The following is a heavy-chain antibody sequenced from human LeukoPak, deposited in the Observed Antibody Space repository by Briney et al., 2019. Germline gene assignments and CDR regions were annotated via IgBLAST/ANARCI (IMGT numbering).Heavy chain of an antibody. CDR2: VSDTGTA. D-gene: IGHD1-7*01. CDR1: FGSLNSYF. V-gene: IGHV4-4*07. CDR3: ARGNETTGTSGHYSFDL. Sequence: PSETLSLTCTVSFGSLNSYFWTWVRQPAGKGLEWIGRVSDTGTAYHNPSLANRVTVFLDTSKNQVSLRVTSVTAADTAVYYCARGNETTGTSGHYSFDLWGQGTLVSVSS. J-gene: IGHJ4*02.